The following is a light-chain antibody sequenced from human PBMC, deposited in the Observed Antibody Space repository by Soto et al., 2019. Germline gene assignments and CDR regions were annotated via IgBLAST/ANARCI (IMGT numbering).Light chain of an antibody. J-gene: IGLJ1*01. CDR2: HVT. V-gene: IGLV2-14*03. Sequence: QSALTQPASVSGSPGQSITISCTGTSNDVGAYNYVSWFQQHPGKVPKLMIYHVTYRPSGVSNRYSGSKSGNSASLTISGLQADDEADYYCCSLTTSHTYVFGSGTKLTVL. CDR1: SNDVGAYNY. CDR3: CSLTTSHTYV.